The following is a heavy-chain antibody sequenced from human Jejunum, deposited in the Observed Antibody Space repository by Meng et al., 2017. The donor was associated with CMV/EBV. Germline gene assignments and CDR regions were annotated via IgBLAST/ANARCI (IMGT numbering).Heavy chain of an antibody. V-gene: IGHV4/OR15-8*02. J-gene: IGHJ4*02. Sequence: LSLSCVVSGGSLIGTNWWNWVRQPPGGGLEWIGEIFHSGATNYNPSLKSRVTISIDHSKNQFSLKLTSMTAADTAVYFCGDPPAGYWGQGILVTVSS. CDR3: GDPPAGY. CDR1: GGSLIGTNW. CDR2: IFHSGAT.